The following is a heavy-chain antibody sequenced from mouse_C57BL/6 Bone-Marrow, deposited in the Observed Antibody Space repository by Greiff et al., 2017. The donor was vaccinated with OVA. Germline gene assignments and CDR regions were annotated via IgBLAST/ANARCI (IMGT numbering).Heavy chain of an antibody. V-gene: IGHV1-39*01. D-gene: IGHD1-1*01. CDR1: GYSFTDYN. J-gene: IGHJ4*01. CDR2: INPNYGTT. CDR3: ARSGGGSSYDYYAMDY. Sequence: VQLKESGPELVKPGASVKISCKASGYSFTDYNMNWVKQSNGKSLEWIGVINPNYGTTSYNQKFKGKATLTVDQSSSTAYMQLNSLTSEDSAVYYCARSGGGSSYDYYAMDYWGQGTSVTVSS.